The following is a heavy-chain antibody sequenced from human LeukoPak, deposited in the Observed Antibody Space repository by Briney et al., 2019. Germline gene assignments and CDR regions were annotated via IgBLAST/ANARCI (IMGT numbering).Heavy chain of an antibody. V-gene: IGHV4-34*01. CDR3: ARGRQWLDFDY. Sequence: SETLSLTCAVYGGSFSGYYWSWIPQPPGKGLEWIGEINHSGSTNYNPSLKSRVTISVDTSKNQFSLKLSSVTAADTAVYYCARGRQWLDFDYWGQGTLVTVSS. CDR2: INHSGST. CDR1: GGSFSGYY. D-gene: IGHD6-19*01. J-gene: IGHJ4*02.